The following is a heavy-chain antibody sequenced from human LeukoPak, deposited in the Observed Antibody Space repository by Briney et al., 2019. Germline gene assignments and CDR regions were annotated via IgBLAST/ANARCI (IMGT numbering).Heavy chain of an antibody. J-gene: IGHJ6*02. V-gene: IGHV3-48*03. D-gene: IGHD4-11*01. CDR3: ARLHDYSNYGRYYYYGMDV. Sequence: PGGSLRLSCAASGFTFSSYEMNWVRRAPGKGLEWVSYISSSGSTIYYADSVKGRFTISRDNAKNSLYLQMNSLRAEDTAVYYCARLHDYSNYGRYYYYGMDVWGQGTTVTASS. CDR1: GFTFSSYE. CDR2: ISSSGSTI.